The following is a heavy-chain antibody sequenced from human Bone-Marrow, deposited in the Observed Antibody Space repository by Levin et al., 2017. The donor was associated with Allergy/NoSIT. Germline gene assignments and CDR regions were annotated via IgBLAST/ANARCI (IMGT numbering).Heavy chain of an antibody. CDR2: IIPVFGTT. V-gene: IGHV1-69*13. CDR1: GGASNTYT. CDR3: ARSRYCSGGSCFAAGAHNWFDP. J-gene: IGHJ5*02. D-gene: IGHD2-15*01. Sequence: SVKVSCEASGGASNTYTISWVRQAPGQGLEWMGKIIPVFGTTTYAQKFQGRVSITADESTRTTYMDLSSLRSEDTATYYCARSRYCSGGSCFAAGAHNWFDPWGQGTLVTVSS.